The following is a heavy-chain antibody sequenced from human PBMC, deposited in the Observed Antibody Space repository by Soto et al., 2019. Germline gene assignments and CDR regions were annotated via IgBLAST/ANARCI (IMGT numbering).Heavy chain of an antibody. J-gene: IGHJ4*02. CDR2: IYYSGST. Sequence: SETLSLTCTVSGGSISSGDYYWSWIRQPPGKGLEWIGYIYYSGSTYYNPSLKSRVTISVDTSKNQFSLKLSSVTAADTAVYYCAIYSIAGLIAAAGTRNFDYWGQGTLVTVSS. CDR3: AIYSIAGLIAAAGTRNFDY. V-gene: IGHV4-30-4*01. CDR1: GGSISSGDYY. D-gene: IGHD6-13*01.